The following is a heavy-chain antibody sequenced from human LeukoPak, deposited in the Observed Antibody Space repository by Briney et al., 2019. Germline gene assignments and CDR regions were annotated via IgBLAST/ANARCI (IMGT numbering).Heavy chain of an antibody. V-gene: IGHV4-4*02. CDR1: GGSISSSNW. D-gene: IGHD3-3*01. CDR2: IYHSGST. CDR3: ARGYYDFWSGYWH. J-gene: IGHJ4*02. Sequence: SETLSLTCAVSGGSISSSNWWSWIRQPPGKGLEWIGEIYHSGSTNYNPSLKSRVTISVDTSKNQFSLKLSPVTAADTAVYYCARGYYDFWSGYWHWGQGTLVTVSS.